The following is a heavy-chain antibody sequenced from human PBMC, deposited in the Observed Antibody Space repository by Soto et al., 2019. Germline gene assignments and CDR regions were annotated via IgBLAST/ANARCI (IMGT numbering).Heavy chain of an antibody. Sequence: PGWSLILSCAASGFTFSTYAMNWVRQAPGKGLEWVSAISGGGGSTYYADSVKGRVTISRDNSKNTLYLQMNSLRAEDTAVYYCAKVSLGALTFTDYYYYGLDIWGQGTTVTVYS. CDR2: ISGGGGST. V-gene: IGHV3-23*01. CDR1: GFTFSTYA. J-gene: IGHJ6*02. CDR3: AKVSLGALTFTDYYYYGLDI. D-gene: IGHD1-26*01.